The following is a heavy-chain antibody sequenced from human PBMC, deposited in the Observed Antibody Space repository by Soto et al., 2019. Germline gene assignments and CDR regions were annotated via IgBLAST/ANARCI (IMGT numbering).Heavy chain of an antibody. V-gene: IGHV1-69*13. D-gene: IGHD5-12*01. CDR1: GGTFSSYA. CDR2: IIPIFGTA. CDR3: ARHQEGGYDWYYYYYMDV. Sequence: SVKVSCKASGGTFSSYAISWVRQAPGQGLEWMGGIIPIFGTANYAQKFQGRVTITADESTSTAYMELSSLRSEDTAVYYCARHQEGGYDWYYYYYMDVWGKGTTVTVSS. J-gene: IGHJ6*03.